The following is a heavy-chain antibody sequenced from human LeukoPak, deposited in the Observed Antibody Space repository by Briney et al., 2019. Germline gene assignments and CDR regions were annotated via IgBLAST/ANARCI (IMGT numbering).Heavy chain of an antibody. D-gene: IGHD3-3*01. V-gene: IGHV1-18*01. CDR1: GYAFTSYG. Sequence: ASVKVSCKASGYAFTSYGISWVRQAPGQGLEWMGWISAYNGNTNYAQKLQGRVTMTTDTSTSTAYMELRSLRSDDTAVYYCARGGSIFGVVINPWLHVSDYWGQGTLVTVSS. CDR2: ISAYNGNT. CDR3: ARGGSIFGVVINPWLHVSDY. J-gene: IGHJ4*02.